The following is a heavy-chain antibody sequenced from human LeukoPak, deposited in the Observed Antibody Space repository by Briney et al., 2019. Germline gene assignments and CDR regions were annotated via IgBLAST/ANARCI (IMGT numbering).Heavy chain of an antibody. CDR3: ARGSTYYYDSGSSGPHYFDF. CDR2: ISYHGDIT. Sequence: GGSLRLSCAASGFTFSSYAMHWVRQAPGKGLEWVALISYHGDITYYADSVKGRFTLSRDNSKTTLFLQLNSLGAEDTAVYYCARGSTYYYDSGSSGPHYFDFWGQGTLVTVSS. D-gene: IGHD3-10*01. CDR1: GFTFSSYA. J-gene: IGHJ4*02. V-gene: IGHV3-30*01.